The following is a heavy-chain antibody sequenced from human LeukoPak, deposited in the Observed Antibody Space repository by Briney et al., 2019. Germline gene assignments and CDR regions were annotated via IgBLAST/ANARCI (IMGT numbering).Heavy chain of an antibody. J-gene: IGHJ4*02. CDR2: IYPGDSDT. CDR3: ARRGYCSTTTCYRLLDY. CDR1: GYSFTNYW. D-gene: IGHD2-2*01. V-gene: IGHV5-51*01. Sequence: GESLTISCKGSGYSFTNYWIGWVRQMPGKGLEWMGIIYPGDSDTRYSPSFQGQVTISADKSISTAYLQWSSLKASDTAMYYCARRGYCSTTTCYRLLDYWGQGTLVTVSS.